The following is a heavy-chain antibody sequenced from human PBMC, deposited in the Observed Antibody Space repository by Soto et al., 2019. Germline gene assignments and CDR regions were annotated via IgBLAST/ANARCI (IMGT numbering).Heavy chain of an antibody. CDR3: ARGRRPRAEAGRGWNWSDP. V-gene: IGHV1-8*01. J-gene: IGHJ5*02. Sequence: QVQLVQSGAEVKKPGASVKVSCKASGYTFTSYDINWVRQATGQGLEWMGWMNPNSGNTGYAQKFQGRVTMTRNTSISTAYIELSSLRSEDTAVYYCARGRRPRAEAGRGWNWSDPWGQGTLVTVSS. D-gene: IGHD6-13*01. CDR1: GYTFTSYD. CDR2: MNPNSGNT.